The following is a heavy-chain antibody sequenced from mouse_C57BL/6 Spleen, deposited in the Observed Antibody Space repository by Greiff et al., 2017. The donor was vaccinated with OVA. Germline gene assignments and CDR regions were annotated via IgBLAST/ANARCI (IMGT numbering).Heavy chain of an antibody. CDR3: TRDHPFAY. CDR1: GFTFTSYA. V-gene: IGHV5-9-1*02. CDR2: ISSGGDYI. Sequence: EVQLVESGAGLVKPGGSLTLSCAASGFTFTSYAMSWVRQTPEKRLEWVAYISSGGDYIYYADTVKGGFTISRDKARNTLYLQMSSLKSEDTAMYYCTRDHPFAYWGQGTLVTVSA. J-gene: IGHJ3*01.